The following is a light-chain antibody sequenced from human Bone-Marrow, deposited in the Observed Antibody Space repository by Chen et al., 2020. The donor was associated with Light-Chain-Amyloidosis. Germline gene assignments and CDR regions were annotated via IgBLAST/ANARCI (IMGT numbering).Light chain of an antibody. Sequence: QSVLTRPPSASGTPGQRVTISCSGASSDIGMNYVYWYQNFPGAAPNLLIPRNNQRPSGVPARCSAYQSGTAAFLASRGLRDEDEADYYCAAWDGSLSGHVVGTGPKGIVL. V-gene: IGLV1-47*01. CDR3: AAWDGSLSGHV. J-gene: IGLJ1*01. CDR1: SSDIGMNY. CDR2: RNN.